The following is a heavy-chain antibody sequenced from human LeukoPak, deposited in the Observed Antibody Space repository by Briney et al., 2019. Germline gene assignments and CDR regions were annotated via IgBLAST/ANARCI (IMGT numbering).Heavy chain of an antibody. CDR1: GGSISSSGYY. Sequence: PSETLSLTCTVSGGSISSSGYYWSWIRQPAGKGLEWIGRIYTSGSTNYNPSLKSRVTISVDTSKNQFSLKLSSVTAADTAVYYCAREGAPSYDFWSGYYQWYYYYYMDVWGKGTTVTVSS. J-gene: IGHJ6*03. D-gene: IGHD3-3*01. CDR3: AREGAPSYDFWSGYYQWYYYYYMDV. CDR2: IYTSGST. V-gene: IGHV4-61*02.